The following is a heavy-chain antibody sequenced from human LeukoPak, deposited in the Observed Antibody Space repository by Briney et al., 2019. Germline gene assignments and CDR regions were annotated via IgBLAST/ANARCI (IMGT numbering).Heavy chain of an antibody. D-gene: IGHD3-22*01. Sequence: SETLSLTCTVSGGSISSYYWSWIRQPAGKGLEWIGRIYTSGSTNYNPSLKSRVTMSVDTSKNQFSLKLSSVTAADTAVYYCASLAALYYDSSPHDIWGQGTMVTVSS. CDR3: ASLAALYYDSSPHDI. J-gene: IGHJ3*02. V-gene: IGHV4-4*07. CDR2: IYTSGST. CDR1: GGSISSYY.